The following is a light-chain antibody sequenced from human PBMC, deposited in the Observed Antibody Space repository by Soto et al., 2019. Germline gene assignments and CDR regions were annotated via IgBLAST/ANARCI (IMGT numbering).Light chain of an antibody. J-gene: IGKJ1*01. CDR2: KVS. CDR1: QSVNDW. V-gene: IGKV1-5*03. CDR3: QQFNIYSWT. Sequence: DIQMTQSPSTLSASVGDRVTITCRASQSVNDWLAWYQQKPGKAPNLLIYKVSNLESGVPSRFSGSGSGTEFTLTISSLQPDDFATYYCQQFNIYSWTFGQGTKVEIK.